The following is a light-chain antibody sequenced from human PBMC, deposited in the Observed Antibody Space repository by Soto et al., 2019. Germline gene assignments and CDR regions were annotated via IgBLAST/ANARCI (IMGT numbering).Light chain of an antibody. CDR1: SSDVGNYNR. J-gene: IGLJ1*01. CDR2: EVS. V-gene: IGLV2-18*02. Sequence: QSALTQPPSVSGSPGQSVTISCTGTSSDVGNYNRVSWYKQPPGTAPKVIIYEVSNRPSGVPDRFSGSKSGNTASLTISGLQAEDEPDYYCSSYTSSSTYVFGTGTKLTAL. CDR3: SSYTSSSTYV.